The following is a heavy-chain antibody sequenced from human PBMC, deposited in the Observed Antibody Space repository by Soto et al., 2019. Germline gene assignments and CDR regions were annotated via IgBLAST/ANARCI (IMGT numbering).Heavy chain of an antibody. CDR1: GFTFSSYA. Sequence: PGGSLRLSCAASGFTFSSYAMHWVRQAPGKGLEWVAVISYDGSNKYYADSVKSRFTISRDNSKNTLYLQMNSLRAEDTAVYYCARDDAVACHDYWGQGTLVTVSS. CDR2: ISYDGSNK. V-gene: IGHV3-30-3*01. CDR3: ARDDAVACHDY. J-gene: IGHJ4*02. D-gene: IGHD6-19*01.